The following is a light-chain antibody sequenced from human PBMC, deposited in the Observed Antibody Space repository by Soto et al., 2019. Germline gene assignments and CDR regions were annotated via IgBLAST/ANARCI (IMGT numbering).Light chain of an antibody. CDR2: GAS. CDR3: QQYNYWPPF. Sequence: IVMTQSPVTLSVSPGERATLSCRASQSVSSKLAWYQQKPGQAPRLLIYGASTRATGIPARFSGSGSGTQFTLTISSLQSEDFAVYYCQQYNYWPPFFGGGTKVEIK. J-gene: IGKJ4*01. V-gene: IGKV3D-15*01. CDR1: QSVSSK.